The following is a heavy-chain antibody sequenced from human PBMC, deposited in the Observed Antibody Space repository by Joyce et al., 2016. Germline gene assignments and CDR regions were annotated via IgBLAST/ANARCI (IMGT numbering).Heavy chain of an antibody. V-gene: IGHV1-2*06. CDR3: ARGPMPPYAFDV. D-gene: IGHD2-2*01. CDR2: INPDTGDT. CDR1: GYSFSDSY. J-gene: IGHJ3*01. Sequence: QVNLVQSGAEVKTPGASVKVSCKASGYSFSDSYIHWVRQAPGQGLQWMGRINPDTGDTIYAQKFQGRVTLTRDTFISTVYMEVSRLRSDDTAVYFCARGPMPPYAFDVWGQGTLVTVST.